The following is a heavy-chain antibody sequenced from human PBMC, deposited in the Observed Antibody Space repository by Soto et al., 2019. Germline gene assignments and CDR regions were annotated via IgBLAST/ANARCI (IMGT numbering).Heavy chain of an antibody. D-gene: IGHD6-13*01. V-gene: IGHV3-11*06. Sequence: QVPLVESGGGLVKPGGSLSLSCAASGFTFSDYYMSWIRQAPGKGLEWVSYISSSSSYTNYADSVKGRFTISRDNAKNSLYLQMNSGRAEDTAVYYWASDRYSSRWDKFYYLGKGTLVTVSS. CDR3: ASDRYSSRWDKFYY. CDR1: GFTFSDYY. CDR2: ISSSSSYT. J-gene: IGHJ4*02.